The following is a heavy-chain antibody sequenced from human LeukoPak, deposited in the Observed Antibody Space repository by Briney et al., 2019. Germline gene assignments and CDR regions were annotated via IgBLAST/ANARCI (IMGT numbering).Heavy chain of an antibody. V-gene: IGHV4-34*01. CDR3: GRGRLSGYPDY. J-gene: IGHJ4*02. Sequence: SETLSLTCAVYGGSFSGYYWSWIRQPPGKGLEWIGEINHSGSTNYNPSLKSRVTISVDTSKNQFSLKLSSVTAADTAVYYCGRGRLSGYPDYWGQGTLVTVSS. D-gene: IGHD6-25*01. CDR2: INHSGST. CDR1: GGSFSGYY.